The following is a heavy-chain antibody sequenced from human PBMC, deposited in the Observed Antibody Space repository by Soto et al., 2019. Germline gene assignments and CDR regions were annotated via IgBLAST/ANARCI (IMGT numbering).Heavy chain of an antibody. J-gene: IGHJ4*02. CDR2: IYHSGSA. D-gene: IGHD4-17*01. Sequence: SETLSLTCAVSGYSIISTNWWSWVRQPPGKGLEWIGEIYHSGSANYNPSLKSRVTISVDKSKNQFSLNLSSMTAADTALYYCARVHNLVTTISALDSWGQGTLVTVSS. CDR1: GYSIISTNW. CDR3: ARVHNLVTTISALDS. V-gene: IGHV4-4*02.